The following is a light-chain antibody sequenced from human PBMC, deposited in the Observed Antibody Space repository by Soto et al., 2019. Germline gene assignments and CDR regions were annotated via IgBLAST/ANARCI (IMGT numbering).Light chain of an antibody. CDR3: CSYAGIYV. CDR1: SGDIGSYNR. V-gene: IGLV2-23*01. CDR2: EGS. J-gene: IGLJ1*01. Sequence: QSALTQPASVSGSPGQSITISCTGTSGDIGSYNRVSWYQQHPGKAPKLIIYEGSKRPSGVSNRFSGSKSGNTASLTISGLQAEDEADYYCCSYAGIYVFGTGTKLTVL.